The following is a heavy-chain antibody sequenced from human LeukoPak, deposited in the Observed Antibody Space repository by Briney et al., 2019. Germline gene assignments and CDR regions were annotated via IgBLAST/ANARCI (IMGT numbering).Heavy chain of an antibody. Sequence: PGGSLRLSCAASGFTFSDYYMNWIRQAPGKGLEWVSYISSSASTTYYVDSVKGRFTISRDNAKNSLYLQMNNLRAEDTAVYYCSRDTSMVNYAFDVWGQGTMLTVSS. CDR3: SRDTSMVNYAFDV. D-gene: IGHD5-18*01. CDR1: GFTFSDYY. J-gene: IGHJ3*01. V-gene: IGHV3-11*04. CDR2: ISSSASTT.